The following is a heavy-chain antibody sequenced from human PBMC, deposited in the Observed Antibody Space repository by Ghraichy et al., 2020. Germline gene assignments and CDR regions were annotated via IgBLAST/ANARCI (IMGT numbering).Heavy chain of an antibody. J-gene: IGHJ5*02. D-gene: IGHD6-6*01. Sequence: ASVKVSCKVSGYTLTELSMHWVRQAPGKGLEWMGGFDPEDGETIYAQKFQGRVTMTEDTSTDTAYMELSSLRSEDTAVYYCATGPSIAARPDTYNWFDPWGQGTLVTVSS. CDR2: FDPEDGET. CDR3: ATGPSIAARPDTYNWFDP. CDR1: GYTLTELS. V-gene: IGHV1-24*01.